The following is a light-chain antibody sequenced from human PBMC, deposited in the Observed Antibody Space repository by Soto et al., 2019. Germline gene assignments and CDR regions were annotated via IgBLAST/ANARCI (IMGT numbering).Light chain of an antibody. Sequence: DIQMTQSPSTLSASVGDRVTITCRASQSISSWLAWYQQKPGKAPKLLIYKASSLESGAPSRFSGSGSGTEFTLTISSLQPDDFATYYCQQYNSYRYTFGQGTKWIS. CDR2: KAS. CDR3: QQYNSYRYT. J-gene: IGKJ2*01. V-gene: IGKV1-5*03. CDR1: QSISSW.